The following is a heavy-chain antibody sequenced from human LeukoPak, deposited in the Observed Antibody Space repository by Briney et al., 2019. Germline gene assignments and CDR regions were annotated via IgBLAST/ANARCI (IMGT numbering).Heavy chain of an antibody. CDR3: ARRVYDSSGIDY. CDR1: GYSISSGYY. Sequence: SETLSLTCAVSGYSISSGYYWGWIRQPPGKGLEWIGSIYHSGSTYYNTSLKSRVTISVDTSKNQFSLKLSSVTAADTAVYYCARRVYDSSGIDYWGQGTLVTVSS. CDR2: IYHSGST. J-gene: IGHJ4*02. V-gene: IGHV4-38-2*01. D-gene: IGHD3-22*01.